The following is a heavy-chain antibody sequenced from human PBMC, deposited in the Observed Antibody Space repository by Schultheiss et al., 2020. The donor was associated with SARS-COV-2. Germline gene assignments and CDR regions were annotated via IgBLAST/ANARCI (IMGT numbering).Heavy chain of an antibody. CDR2: IWFDGRQK. CDR3: ARDLEGVQGYGIDV. J-gene: IGHJ6*02. V-gene: IGHV3-33*01. Sequence: SLKISCAGSGFSFSQDDIHWVRQAPGKGLEWVAVIWFDGRQKFYADSVKGRFTISIDNSKNTLYLQMDSLRAEDTAVYYCARDLEGVQGYGIDVWGQGTTVTVSS. D-gene: IGHD3-10*01. CDR1: GFSFSQDD.